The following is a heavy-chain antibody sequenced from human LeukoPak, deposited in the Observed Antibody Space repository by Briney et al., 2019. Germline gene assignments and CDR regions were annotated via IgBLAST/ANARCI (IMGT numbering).Heavy chain of an antibody. D-gene: IGHD2-15*01. V-gene: IGHV4-59*01. J-gene: IGHJ6*03. CDR2: IYYSGST. CDR1: GGSFSGYY. Sequence: SETLSLICAVYGGSFSGYYWSWIRQPPGKGLEWIGYIYYSGSTNYNPSLKSRVTISVDTSKNQFSLKLSSVTAADTAVYYCARAHRSRAATPKTRYYYYMDVWGKGTTVTVSS. CDR3: ARAHRSRAATPKTRYYYYMDV.